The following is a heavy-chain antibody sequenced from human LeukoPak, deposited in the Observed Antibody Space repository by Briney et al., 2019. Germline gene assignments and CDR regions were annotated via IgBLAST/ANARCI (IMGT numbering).Heavy chain of an antibody. CDR3: ARDEQLVSLYYFDY. CDR1: GYTFTGYY. V-gene: IGHV1-2*02. Sequence: SVKVSCKASGYTFTGYYMHWVRQAPGQGLEWMGWINPNSGGTNYAQKFQGRVTMTRDTSISTAYMELSRLRSDDTAVYYCARDEQLVSLYYFDYWGQGTLVTVSS. J-gene: IGHJ4*02. D-gene: IGHD6-6*01. CDR2: INPNSGGT.